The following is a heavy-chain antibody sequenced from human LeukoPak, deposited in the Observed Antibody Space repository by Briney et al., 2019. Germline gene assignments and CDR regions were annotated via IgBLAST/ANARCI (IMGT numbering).Heavy chain of an antibody. V-gene: IGHV4-59*08. CDR2: IYYSGGT. D-gene: IGHD3-10*01. J-gene: IGHJ6*02. CDR1: GGSISSYY. CDR3: ARITQGLYGMDV. Sequence: SETLSLTCTVSGGSISSYYWSWIRQPPGKGLEWIGYIYYSGGTNYNPSLKSRVTISVDTSKNQFSLKLSSVTAADTAVYYCARITQGLYGMDVWGQGTTVTVSS.